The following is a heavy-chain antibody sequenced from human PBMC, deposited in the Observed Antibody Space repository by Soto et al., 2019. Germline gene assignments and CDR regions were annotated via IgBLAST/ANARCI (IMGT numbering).Heavy chain of an antibody. D-gene: IGHD5-18*01. CDR2: ISYDVSNK. CDR1: GFTFSSYG. J-gene: IGHJ5*02. V-gene: IGHV3-30*18. CDR3: AKRGYGRYNWFDP. Sequence: PGGSLRLSCAASGFTFSSYGMHWVRQAPGKGLEWVAVISYDVSNKYYADSVKGRFTISRDNSKNTLYLQMNSLRAEDTAVYYCAKRGYGRYNWFDPWGQGTLVTVSS.